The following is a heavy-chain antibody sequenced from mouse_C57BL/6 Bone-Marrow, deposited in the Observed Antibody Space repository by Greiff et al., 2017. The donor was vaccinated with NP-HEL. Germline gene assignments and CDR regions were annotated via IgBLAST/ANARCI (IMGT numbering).Heavy chain of an antibody. CDR2: INPYNGGT. CDR1: GYTFTDYY. V-gene: IGHV1-19*01. J-gene: IGHJ4*01. D-gene: IGHD2-5*01. Sequence: VQLQQSGPVLVKPGASVKMSCKASGYTFTDYYMNWVKQSHGKSLEWIGVINPYNGGTSYNQKFKGKATLTVDKSSSTAYMELNSLTSEDSAVYYCAKAYYSNYCYAMDYWGQGTSVTVSS. CDR3: AKAYYSNYCYAMDY.